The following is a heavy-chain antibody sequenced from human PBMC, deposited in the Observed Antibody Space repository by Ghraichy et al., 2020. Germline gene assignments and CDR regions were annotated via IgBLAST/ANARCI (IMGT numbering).Heavy chain of an antibody. Sequence: SQTLSLTCTVSGGSISSYYWSWIRQPAGKGLEWIGRIYTSGSTNYNPSLKSRVTMSVDTSKNQFSLKLSSVTAADTAVYYCARDGPTTLVMTTVTTFRGRWFDPWGQGTLVTVSS. D-gene: IGHD4-17*01. CDR1: GGSISSYY. J-gene: IGHJ5*02. CDR3: ARDGPTTLVMTTVTTFRGRWFDP. CDR2: IYTSGST. V-gene: IGHV4-4*07.